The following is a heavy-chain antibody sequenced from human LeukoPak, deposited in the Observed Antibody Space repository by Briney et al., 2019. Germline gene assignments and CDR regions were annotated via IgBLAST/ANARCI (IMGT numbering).Heavy chain of an antibody. CDR3: ARGLRTSNY. Sequence: PAGSLRISSGAAGFLFFSYPIRSVGQAPGKGLEWVSGISGSCGSTYYADSVKGRFTISRDNSKNTLYLQMNSLRADDTAVYYCARGLRTSNYWGQGTLVTVSS. D-gene: IGHD2-8*01. CDR2: ISGSCGST. V-gene: IGHV3-23*01. CDR1: GFLFFSYP. J-gene: IGHJ4*02.